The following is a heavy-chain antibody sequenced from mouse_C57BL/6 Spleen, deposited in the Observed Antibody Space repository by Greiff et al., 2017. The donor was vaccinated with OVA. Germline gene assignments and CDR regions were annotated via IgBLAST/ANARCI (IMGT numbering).Heavy chain of an antibody. V-gene: IGHV1-15*01. Sequence: VKLVESGAELVRPGASVTLSCKASGYTFTDYEMHWVKQTPVHGLEWIGAIDPETGGTAYNQKFKGKAILTADKSSSTAYMELRSLTSEDSAVYYCTRWNPAWFAYWGQGTLVTVSA. CDR2: IDPETGGT. J-gene: IGHJ3*01. CDR1: GYTFTDYE. CDR3: TRWNPAWFAY.